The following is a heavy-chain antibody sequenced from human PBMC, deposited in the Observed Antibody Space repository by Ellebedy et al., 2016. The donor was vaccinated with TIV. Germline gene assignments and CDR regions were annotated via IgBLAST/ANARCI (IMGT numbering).Heavy chain of an antibody. D-gene: IGHD2-21*02. J-gene: IGHJ3*01. Sequence: PGGSLRLSCVASQFTFSDYTMQWVRQAPGKGLEWVASISSVGTHKHYADAVKGRFAISRDNSKNSLFLEMNSLRVEDTAVYFCAKAVYCGGDCFYADEGLDVWGHGTMV. CDR1: QFTFSDYT. CDR3: AKAVYCGGDCFYADEGLDV. V-gene: IGHV3-21*01. CDR2: ISSVGTHK.